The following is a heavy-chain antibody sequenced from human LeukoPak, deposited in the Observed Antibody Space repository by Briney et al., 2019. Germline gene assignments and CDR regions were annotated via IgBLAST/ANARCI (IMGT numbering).Heavy chain of an antibody. J-gene: IGHJ4*02. CDR1: GFNFGVVA. V-gene: IGHV3-49*03. CDR3: ARERAGDVDY. Sequence: PGRSLRLSCATSGFNFGVVAMDWIRQAPGKGPEWVGFIRHREYGGTAEYAASVNGRFAISRDDSKSIVYLQMNDLRTEDTGVYYCARERAGDVDYWGLGTLVTVSS. CDR2: IRHREYGGTA.